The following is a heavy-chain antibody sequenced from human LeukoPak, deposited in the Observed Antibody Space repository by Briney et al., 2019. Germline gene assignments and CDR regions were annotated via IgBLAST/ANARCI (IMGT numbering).Heavy chain of an antibody. CDR1: GGSISSYY. J-gene: IGHJ4*02. D-gene: IGHD3-10*01. Sequence: SETLSLTCTVSGGSISSYYWSWIRQPPGKGLEWIGYIYYSGSTNYNPSLKSRVTISVDTSKNQFSLKLSSVTAADTAVYYCARESITMVRGVISYYFDYWGQGTLVTVSS. CDR2: IYYSGST. CDR3: ARESITMVRGVISYYFDY. V-gene: IGHV4-59*01.